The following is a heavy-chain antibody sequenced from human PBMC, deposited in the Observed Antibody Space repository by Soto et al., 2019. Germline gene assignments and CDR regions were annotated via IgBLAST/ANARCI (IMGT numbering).Heavy chain of an antibody. CDR2: ISSSGSTI. CDR3: ASLSLTIAAPDV. D-gene: IGHD6-13*01. CDR1: GFTFSSYE. V-gene: IGHV3-48*03. J-gene: IGHJ6*02. Sequence: PGGSLRLSCAASGFTFSSYEMNWVRQAPGKGLEWVSYISSSGSTIYYADSVKGRFTISRDNAKNSLYLQMNSLRAEDTAVYYCASLSLTIAAPDVWGQGTTVTVSS.